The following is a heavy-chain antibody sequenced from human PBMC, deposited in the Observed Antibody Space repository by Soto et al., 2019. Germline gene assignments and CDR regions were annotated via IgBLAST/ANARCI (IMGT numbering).Heavy chain of an antibody. CDR2: ISSSSSYI. Sequence: PGGSLRLSCAASGFTFSSYSMNWVRQAPGKGLEWVSPISSSSSYIYYADSVKGRFTISRDNAKNSLYLQMNSLRAEDTAVYYCARDYSSSWSKVNYYYYGMDVWGQGTTVT. J-gene: IGHJ6*02. CDR1: GFTFSSYS. CDR3: ARDYSSSWSKVNYYYYGMDV. V-gene: IGHV3-21*01. D-gene: IGHD6-13*01.